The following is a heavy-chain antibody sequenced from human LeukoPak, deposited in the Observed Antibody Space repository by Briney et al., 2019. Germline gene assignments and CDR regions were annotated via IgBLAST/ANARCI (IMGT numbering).Heavy chain of an antibody. J-gene: IGHJ5*02. D-gene: IGHD6-13*01. V-gene: IGHV3-21*01. CDR2: ISSSSSYI. CDR1: GFTFSSYS. Sequence: GGSLRLSCAASGFTFSSYSMNWVRQAPGKGLEWVSSISSSSSYIYYADSVKGRFTISRDNAKNSLYLQMNSLRAEDTAVYYCASDGFYSSSWYRGFDPWGQGTLVTVSS. CDR3: ASDGFYSSSWYRGFDP.